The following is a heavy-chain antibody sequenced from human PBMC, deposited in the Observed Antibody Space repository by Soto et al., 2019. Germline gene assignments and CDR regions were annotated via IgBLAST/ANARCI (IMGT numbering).Heavy chain of an antibody. D-gene: IGHD2-2*01. CDR2: IIPIFGTA. V-gene: IGHV1-69*13. Sequence: ASVKVSCKASGGTFSSYAISWVRQAPGQGLEWMGGIIPIFGTANYAQKFQGRVTITADESTSTAYMELSSLRSEDTAVYYCAGAGYCSSTSCYPFDPWGQGTLVTVSS. CDR1: GGTFSSYA. J-gene: IGHJ5*02. CDR3: AGAGYCSSTSCYPFDP.